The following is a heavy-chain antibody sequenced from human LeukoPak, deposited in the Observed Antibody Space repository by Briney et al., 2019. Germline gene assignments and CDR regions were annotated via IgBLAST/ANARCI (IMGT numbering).Heavy chain of an antibody. CDR1: EYTFTSYY. V-gene: IGHV1-46*01. CDR3: ARDRELLWFGELSHFDY. J-gene: IGHJ4*02. D-gene: IGHD3-10*01. CDR2: INPSGGST. Sequence: ASVKVSCKASEYTFTSYYMHWVRQAPGQGLEWMGIINPSGGSTSYAQKFQGRVTMTRDMSTSTVYMELSSLRSEDTAVYYCARDRELLWFGELSHFDYWGQGTLVTVSS.